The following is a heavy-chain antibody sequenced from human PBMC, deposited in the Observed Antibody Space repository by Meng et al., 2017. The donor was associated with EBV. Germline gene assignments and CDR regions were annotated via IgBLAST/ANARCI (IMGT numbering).Heavy chain of an antibody. CDR1: GYTFTSYA. J-gene: IGHJ5*02. CDR3: ARRGGVADWFDP. Sequence: QVQVVQVGAEVKKPWASVKVSCKASGYTFTSYAMHWVRQAPGQRLEWMGWINAGNGNTKYSQKFQGRVTITRDTSASTAYMELSSLRSEDTAVYYCARRGGVADWFDPWGQGTLVTVSS. V-gene: IGHV1-3*01. CDR2: INAGNGNT. D-gene: IGHD2-15*01.